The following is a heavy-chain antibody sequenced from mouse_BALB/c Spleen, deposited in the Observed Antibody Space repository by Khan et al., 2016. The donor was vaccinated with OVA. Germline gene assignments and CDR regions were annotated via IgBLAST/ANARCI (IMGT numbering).Heavy chain of an antibody. D-gene: IGHD1-2*01. CDR3: VKKGYYGYGNAWFAY. CDR2: IWGDGNT. CDR1: EFSLTSYG. Sequence: QVQLKESGPGLVAPSQSLSITCTVSEFSLTSYGVSWVRQPPGKGLEWLRVIWGDGNTNYHSALKSRLSISKDNSKSQVFLKLNSLQTDDTATYYCVKKGYYGYGNAWFAYWGQGTLVTVSA. V-gene: IGHV2-3*01. J-gene: IGHJ3*01.